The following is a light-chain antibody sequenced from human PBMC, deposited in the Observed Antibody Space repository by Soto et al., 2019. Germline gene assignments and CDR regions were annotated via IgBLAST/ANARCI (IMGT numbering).Light chain of an antibody. CDR1: SNDVGGYNY. V-gene: IGLV2-11*01. CDR3: CSYAGSNTLI. CDR2: DVS. J-gene: IGLJ2*01. Sequence: QSALTQPRSVSGSPGQSVTISCTGTSNDVGGYNYVSWYQQHPGKAPKLMIYDVSKRPSGVPDRFSGSKSGNTASLTISGLQAEDEADYDCCSYAGSNTLIFGGGTKLTVL.